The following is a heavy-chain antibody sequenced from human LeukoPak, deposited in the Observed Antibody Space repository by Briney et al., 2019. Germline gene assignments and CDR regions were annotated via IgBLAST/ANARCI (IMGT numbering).Heavy chain of an antibody. Sequence: SGGSLRLSCAASGLTFSSHWMHWVRQAPGKGLVWVSRITNDGSSTTYADSVKGRFTISRDNAKNTLYLQMNSLRAEDTAVYYCAGGWYGAPRSTFDIWGQGTMVTVSS. CDR3: AGGWYGAPRSTFDI. CDR1: GLTFSSHW. J-gene: IGHJ3*02. CDR2: ITNDGSST. V-gene: IGHV3-74*01. D-gene: IGHD2-15*01.